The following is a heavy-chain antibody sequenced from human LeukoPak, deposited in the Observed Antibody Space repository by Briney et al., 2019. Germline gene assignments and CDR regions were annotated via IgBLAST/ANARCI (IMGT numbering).Heavy chain of an antibody. V-gene: IGHV4-59*01. CDR1: GGSINGYY. D-gene: IGHD4-17*01. CDR2: IYYSGST. Sequence: SETLSLTCTASGGSINGYYWSWIRQPPGKGLEWIGYIYYSGSTSYNTSLKSRITISVDTSKNQFSLKLSSVTAADTAVYYCARDSRDYGERAFDIWGQGTVVTVSS. CDR3: ARDSRDYGERAFDI. J-gene: IGHJ3*02.